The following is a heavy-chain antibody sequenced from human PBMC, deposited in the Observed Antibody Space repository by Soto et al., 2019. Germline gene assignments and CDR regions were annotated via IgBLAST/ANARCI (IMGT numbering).Heavy chain of an antibody. CDR1: GGSISSYY. D-gene: IGHD1-26*01. V-gene: IGHV4-59*01. Sequence: PSETLSLTCTVSGGSISSYYWSWIRQPPGKGLEWIGYIYYSGSTNYNPSLKSRVTISVDTSKNQFSLKLSSVTAADTAVYYCARVGASMRSYYYGMDVWGQGTTVTVSS. J-gene: IGHJ6*02. CDR2: IYYSGST. CDR3: ARVGASMRSYYYGMDV.